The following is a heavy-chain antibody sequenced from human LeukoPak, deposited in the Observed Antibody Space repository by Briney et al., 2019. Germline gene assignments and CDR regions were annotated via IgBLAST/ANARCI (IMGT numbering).Heavy chain of an antibody. CDR1: GFTFDDYG. D-gene: IGHD3-22*01. Sequence: GGSLRLSCAASGFTFDDYGMSWVRQAPGKGLEWISGINWNGGSTGYADSVKGRFTISRDNAKNSLYLQMNSLRAEDTALYYCARDGGYGKDFDYWGQGTLVTVSS. J-gene: IGHJ4*02. CDR2: INWNGGST. CDR3: ARDGGYGKDFDY. V-gene: IGHV3-20*04.